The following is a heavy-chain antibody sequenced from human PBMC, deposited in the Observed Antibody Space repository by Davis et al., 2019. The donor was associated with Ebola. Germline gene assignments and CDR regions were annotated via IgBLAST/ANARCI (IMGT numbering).Heavy chain of an antibody. V-gene: IGHV3-23*01. J-gene: IGHJ4*02. Sequence: GESLKISCAASGFTFSSYAMNWVRQAPGKGLEWVSAISGSGGSTHFADTVKGRFTISRDNSKSTLYLQLNSLRAEDTAIYYCAKDRGSISWYYFDYWGQGTLVTVSS. CDR1: GFTFSSYA. D-gene: IGHD6-13*01. CDR2: ISGSGGST. CDR3: AKDRGSISWYYFDY.